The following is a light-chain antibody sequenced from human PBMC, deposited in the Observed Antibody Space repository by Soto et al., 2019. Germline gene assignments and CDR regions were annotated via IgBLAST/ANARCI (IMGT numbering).Light chain of an antibody. CDR1: SSDVGGYNY. V-gene: IGLV2-14*01. CDR3: ASDTSSSTHYV. Sequence: QSALTQPASVSGSPGQAITISCTGTSSDVGGYNYVSWYQQHPGKAPTLMIFEVSYRPSGVSNRFSGSKSGNTASLTISGLQSDDEADYYCASDTSSSTHYVFGTGTKLTVL. J-gene: IGLJ1*01. CDR2: EVS.